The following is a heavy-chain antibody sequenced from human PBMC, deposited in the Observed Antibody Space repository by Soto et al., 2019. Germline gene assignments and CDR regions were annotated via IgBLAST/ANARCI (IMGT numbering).Heavy chain of an antibody. CDR3: ASCRDGYNSELDY. D-gene: IGHD5-12*01. V-gene: IGHV4-39*01. Sequence: QLQLQESGPGLVKPSETLSLTCTVSGGSISSSSYYWGWIRQPPGKGLEWIGSIYYSGSTYYNPSLKSRVTISVDTSKNQFSLKLSSVTAADTAVYYCASCRDGYNSELDYWGQGTLVTVSS. J-gene: IGHJ4*02. CDR1: GGSISSSSYY. CDR2: IYYSGST.